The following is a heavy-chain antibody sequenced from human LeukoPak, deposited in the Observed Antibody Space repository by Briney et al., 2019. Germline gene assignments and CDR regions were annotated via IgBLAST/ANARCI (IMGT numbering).Heavy chain of an antibody. CDR2: ISYIGTT. D-gene: IGHD4-17*01. CDR1: DDSFSSHY. CDR3: ARDLVTVTKGFDI. V-gene: IGHV4-59*11. Sequence: SETLSPTCAVSDDSFSSHYWTWIRQPPGKGLEWIGYISYIGTTNYNPSLKSRVTISIDTSKNQFSLKVRSVTAADTAVYYCARDLVTVTKGFDIWGQGTMVSVSS. J-gene: IGHJ3*02.